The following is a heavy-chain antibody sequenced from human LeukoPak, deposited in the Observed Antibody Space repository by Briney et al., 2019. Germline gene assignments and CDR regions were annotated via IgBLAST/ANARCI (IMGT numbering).Heavy chain of an antibody. CDR1: GFTFSSYG. D-gene: IGHD4-17*01. CDR3: VKDIFPSVTTWYFDY. J-gene: IGHJ4*01. CDR2: IWYDGSKT. Sequence: GGSLRLSCAASGFTFSSYGMHWVRQAPGKGLDWVAFIWYDGSKTYYADSVRGRFIISRDSFKNTLSLQMNSLRAEDTAVYYCVKDIFPSVTTWYFDYWGHGTLVTVSS. V-gene: IGHV3-30*02.